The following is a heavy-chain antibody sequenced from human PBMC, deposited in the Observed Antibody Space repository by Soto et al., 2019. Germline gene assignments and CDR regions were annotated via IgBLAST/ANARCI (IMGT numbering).Heavy chain of an antibody. Sequence: GGSLRLSCAASGFTFSSYSMNWVRQAPGKGLEWVSSISSSSSTTYYADSMKGRFTISRDNANNSLYLRMNSLRDEESAVYCCARGCDVDTAMVDAFDIWGQGTMVTVSS. D-gene: IGHD5-18*01. CDR1: GFTFSSYS. J-gene: IGHJ3*02. CDR2: ISSSSSTT. CDR3: ARGCDVDTAMVDAFDI. V-gene: IGHV3-48*02.